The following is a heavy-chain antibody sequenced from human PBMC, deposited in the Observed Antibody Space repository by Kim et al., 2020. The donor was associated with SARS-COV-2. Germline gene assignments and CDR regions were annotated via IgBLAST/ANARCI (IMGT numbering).Heavy chain of an antibody. D-gene: IGHD3-3*01. CDR1: GFTFSSYG. CDR2: IWYDGSNK. Sequence: GRSLRLSCAASGFTFSSYGMHWVRQAPGKGLEWVAVIWYDGSNKYYADSVKGRFTISRDNSKNTLYLQMNSLRAEDTAVYYCARDPRITIFGVVIGLDAFDIWGQGTMVTVSS. CDR3: ARDPRITIFGVVIGLDAFDI. V-gene: IGHV3-33*01. J-gene: IGHJ3*02.